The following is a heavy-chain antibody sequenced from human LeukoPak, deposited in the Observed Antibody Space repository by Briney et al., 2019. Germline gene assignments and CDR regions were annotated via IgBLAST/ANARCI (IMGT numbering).Heavy chain of an antibody. CDR3: ARTHYYDSSGYYYKEYFQH. V-gene: IGHV3-48*04. CDR2: ISSSSSTI. D-gene: IGHD3-22*01. J-gene: IGHJ1*01. CDR1: GFTFSRYA. Sequence: PGGSLRLSCTASGFTFSRYAVSWVRQAPGKGLEWVSYISSSSSTIYYADSVKGRFTISRDNAKNSLYLQMNSLRAEDTAVYYCARTHYYDSSGYYYKEYFQHWGQGTLVTVSS.